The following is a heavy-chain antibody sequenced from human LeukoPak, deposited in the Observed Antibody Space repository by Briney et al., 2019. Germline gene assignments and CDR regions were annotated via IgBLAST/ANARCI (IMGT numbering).Heavy chain of an antibody. CDR2: ISGSGGST. Sequence: GGSLRLSCAASGFTFSSYAMSWVRQAPGKVLEWVSAISGSGGSTYYADSVKGRFTISRDNSKNTPYLQMNSLRAEDTAVYYCAKDAEYYYDSSGYCYFDYWGQGTLVTVSS. CDR1: GFTFSSYA. V-gene: IGHV3-23*01. D-gene: IGHD3-22*01. CDR3: AKDAEYYYDSSGYCYFDY. J-gene: IGHJ4*02.